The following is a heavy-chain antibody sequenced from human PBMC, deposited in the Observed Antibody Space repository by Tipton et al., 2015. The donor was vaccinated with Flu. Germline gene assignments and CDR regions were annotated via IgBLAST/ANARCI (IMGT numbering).Heavy chain of an antibody. CDR1: GYTFTSYD. Sequence: QSGPEVKKPGASVKVSCKASGYTFTSYDINWVRQATGQGLEWMGWMNPNSGNTGYAQKFQGRVTMTRNTSISTAYMELRSLRSEDTAVYYCAREGYSSTSGPRTNWFDPWGQGTLVTVSS. D-gene: IGHD6-13*01. CDR2: MNPNSGNT. CDR3: AREGYSSTSGPRTNWFDP. J-gene: IGHJ5*02. V-gene: IGHV1-8*01.